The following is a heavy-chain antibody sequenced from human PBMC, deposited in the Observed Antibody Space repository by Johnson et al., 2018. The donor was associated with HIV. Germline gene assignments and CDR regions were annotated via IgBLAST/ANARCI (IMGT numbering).Heavy chain of an antibody. CDR2: INQDGSEK. Sequence: VQLVESGGGVVQPGRSLRLSCAASGFTFSSYGMHWVRQAPGKGLEWVANINQDGSEKSYVDSVKGRFTISRDNAKNSLYLQISSLRAEDTAVYFCVRDFRSVGSTDASDIWGQGTMITVSS. V-gene: IGHV3-7*01. D-gene: IGHD1-26*01. J-gene: IGHJ3*02. CDR3: VRDFRSVGSTDASDI. CDR1: GFTFSSYG.